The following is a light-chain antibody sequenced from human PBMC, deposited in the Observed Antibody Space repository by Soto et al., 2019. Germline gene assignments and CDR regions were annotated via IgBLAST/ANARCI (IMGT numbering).Light chain of an antibody. V-gene: IGKV3-15*01. CDR1: QSINGN. CDR2: ATS. Sequence: EIVMTQSPATLSVSPGESATLSCRASQSINGNLAWYQRKPGQAPRLLMYATSVRATGIPARFSGSGSGTEYTLTISSLQSEDFAVFYCQQYNNWYSFGQGTKLEIK. CDR3: QQYNNWYS. J-gene: IGKJ2*03.